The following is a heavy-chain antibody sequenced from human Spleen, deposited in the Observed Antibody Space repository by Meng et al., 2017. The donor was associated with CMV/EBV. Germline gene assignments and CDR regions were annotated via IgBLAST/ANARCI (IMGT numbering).Heavy chain of an antibody. Sequence: ASVKVSCKASGYTFTNYDISWVRQATGQGLEWMGWMNPNSGNTGYAQNFQGRVTMTRDTSITTAYLDLSSLRSEDTAVYYCARGPLRAPRPYFFDSWGQGTLVTVSS. CDR3: ARGPLRAPRPYFFDS. CDR1: GYTFTNYD. D-gene: IGHD6-6*01. V-gene: IGHV1-8*01. CDR2: MNPNSGNT. J-gene: IGHJ4*02.